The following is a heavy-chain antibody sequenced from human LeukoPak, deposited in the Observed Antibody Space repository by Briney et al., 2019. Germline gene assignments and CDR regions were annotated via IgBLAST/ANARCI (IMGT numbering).Heavy chain of an antibody. Sequence: SETLSLTCTVSGGSISSGGYSWSWIRQHPGKGLEWIGYIYYSGSTYYNPSLKSRVTISVDTSKNQFSLKLSSVTAADTAVYYCARANVYYDFWSGYYDYYYYGMDVWGQGTTVTVSS. J-gene: IGHJ6*02. CDR3: ARANVYYDFWSGYYDYYYYGMDV. D-gene: IGHD3-3*01. CDR2: IYYSGST. CDR1: GGSISSGGYS. V-gene: IGHV4-31*03.